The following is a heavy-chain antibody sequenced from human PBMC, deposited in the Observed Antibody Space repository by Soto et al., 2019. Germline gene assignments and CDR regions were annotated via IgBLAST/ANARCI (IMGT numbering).Heavy chain of an antibody. CDR1: GYTFTSYG. CDR2: ISAYNGNT. J-gene: IGHJ5*02. CDR3: ARASGXXYWFDP. V-gene: IGHV1-18*01. D-gene: IGHD1-26*01. Sequence: QVQLVQSGAEVKKPGASVKVSCKASGYTFTSYGISWVRQAPGQGLEWMGWISAYNGNTNYAQKLQGRVTMTTDTSTXXXXXXXXXLXXXXXXXXXXARASGXXYWFDPWGQGTLVTVSS.